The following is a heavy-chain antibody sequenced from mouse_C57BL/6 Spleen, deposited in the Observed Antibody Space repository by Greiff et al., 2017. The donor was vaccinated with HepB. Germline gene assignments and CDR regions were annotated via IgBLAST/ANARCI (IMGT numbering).Heavy chain of an antibody. CDR3: ARDEPGTRGYAIYY. D-gene: IGHD4-1*01. J-gene: IGHJ4*01. CDR2: ISDGGSYT. Sequence: EVQVVESGGGLVKPGGSLKLSCAASGFTFSSYAMSWVRQTPEKRLEWVATISDGGSYTYYPDNVKGRFTISRDNAKNNLYLQMSHLKSEDTAMYYCARDEPGTRGYAIYYWGQVTPVTVSS. CDR1: GFTFSSYA. V-gene: IGHV5-4*01.